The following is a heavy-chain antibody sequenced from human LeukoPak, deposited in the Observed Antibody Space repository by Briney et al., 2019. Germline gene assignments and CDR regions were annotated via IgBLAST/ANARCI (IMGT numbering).Heavy chain of an antibody. J-gene: IGHJ4*02. V-gene: IGHV3-21*01. Sequence: GGSLRLSCAASGFTFSSYAMSWVRQAPGKGLEWVSSISSSSSYIYYADSVKGRFTISRDNAKNSLYLQMNSLRAEDTAVYYCASQGVVATIVDYWGQGTLVTVSS. CDR2: ISSSSSYI. D-gene: IGHD5-12*01. CDR1: GFTFSSYA. CDR3: ASQGVVATIVDY.